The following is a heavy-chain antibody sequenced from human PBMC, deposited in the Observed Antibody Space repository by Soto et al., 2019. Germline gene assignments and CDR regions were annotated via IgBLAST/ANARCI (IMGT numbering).Heavy chain of an antibody. CDR1: GYSFTSYW. J-gene: IGHJ6*02. CDR2: IYPGDSDT. D-gene: IGHD4-4*01. V-gene: IGHV5-51*01. Sequence: PVESLKISCNGSGYSFTSYWIGWVRQMPWKGLEWMGTIYPGDSDTRYSPSFQGQVTISADKSISTAYLQWSSLKASDTAMYYCARHRTTVTTEDPYGMDVWGQGTTVTVSS. CDR3: ARHRTTVTTEDPYGMDV.